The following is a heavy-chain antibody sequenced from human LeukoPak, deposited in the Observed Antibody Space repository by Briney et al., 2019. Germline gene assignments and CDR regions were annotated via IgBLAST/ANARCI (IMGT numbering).Heavy chain of an antibody. Sequence: ASVKVSCKASGYTFTGYYMHWVRQAPGQGLERMGWINPNSGGTNYAQKFQGRVTMTRDTSISTAYMEVSRPRSDDTAVYYCARIRLRFLEWLSGYGMDVWGQGTTVTVSS. CDR1: GYTFTGYY. CDR3: ARIRLRFLEWLSGYGMDV. V-gene: IGHV1-2*02. CDR2: INPNSGGT. D-gene: IGHD3-3*01. J-gene: IGHJ6*02.